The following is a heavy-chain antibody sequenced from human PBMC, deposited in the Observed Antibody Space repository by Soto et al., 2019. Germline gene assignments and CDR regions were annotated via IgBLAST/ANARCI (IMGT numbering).Heavy chain of an antibody. CDR3: ASDYGGTTAYYYYGMDV. Sequence: PSETLSLTCTVSGGSISSSSYYWGWIRQPPGKGLEWIGSIYYSGSTYYNPSLKSRVTIPVDTSKNQFSLKLSSVTAADTAVYYCASDYGGTTAYYYYGMDVWGQGTTVTVSS. D-gene: IGHD4-17*01. CDR1: GGSISSSSYY. J-gene: IGHJ6*02. V-gene: IGHV4-39*01. CDR2: IYYSGST.